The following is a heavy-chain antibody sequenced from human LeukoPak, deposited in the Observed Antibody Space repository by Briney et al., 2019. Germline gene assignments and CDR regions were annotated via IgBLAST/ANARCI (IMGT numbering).Heavy chain of an antibody. CDR1: GFTFSDYY. Sequence: GGSLRLSCAASGFTFSDYYMSWIRQAPGKGLEWVSYISSGGSTIYYADSVKGRFTISRDNAKNSLYLQMNSLRAEDTAVYYCARSSIAARPFYMDVWGKGTTVTVSS. J-gene: IGHJ6*03. D-gene: IGHD6-6*01. CDR2: ISSGGSTI. CDR3: ARSSIAARPFYMDV. V-gene: IGHV3-11*04.